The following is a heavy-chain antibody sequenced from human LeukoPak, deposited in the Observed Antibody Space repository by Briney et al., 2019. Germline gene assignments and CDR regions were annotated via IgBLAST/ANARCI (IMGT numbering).Heavy chain of an antibody. CDR2: INHSGST. J-gene: IGHJ6*02. D-gene: IGHD6-19*01. Sequence: SETLSLTCAVYGGSFSGYYWSWIRQPPGKGLEWIGEINHSGSTNYNPSLKSRVTISVDTSKNQFSLKLSSVTAADTAVYYCARLTDSGYSSGWYVLNYYGMDVWGQGTTVTVSS. CDR1: GGSFSGYY. CDR3: ARLTDSGYSSGWYVLNYYGMDV. V-gene: IGHV4-34*01.